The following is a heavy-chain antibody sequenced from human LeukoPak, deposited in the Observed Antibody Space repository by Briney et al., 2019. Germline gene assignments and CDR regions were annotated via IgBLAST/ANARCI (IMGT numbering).Heavy chain of an antibody. CDR3: TRSLDY. J-gene: IGHJ4*02. CDR1: GCTYSDYC. V-gene: IGHV3-7*02. D-gene: IGHD2-15*01. CDR2: MKTDVSEI. Sequence: GGPLRLSCAASGCTYSDYCMDWLRHTPGKGLEWVANMKTDVSEIYDVDSVKGRFTISRDNAKNSRYLQMNRLRAEDTAVYYCTRSLDYWGQGTLVTVSS.